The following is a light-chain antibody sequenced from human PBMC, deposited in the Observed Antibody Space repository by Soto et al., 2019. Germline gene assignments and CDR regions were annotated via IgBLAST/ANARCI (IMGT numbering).Light chain of an antibody. CDR2: GAS. V-gene: IGKV3-15*01. CDR3: QQYVEWPRT. CDR1: QSVYSN. Sequence: EIVLTQSPVTLSVSPGERATLSCRAGQSVYSNLAWYQQKPGQAPRLLIYGASTRATGIPARFSGSGFGTEFTLPISSQEPEGFAVYYCQQYVEWPRTFGQGTKVEV. J-gene: IGKJ1*01.